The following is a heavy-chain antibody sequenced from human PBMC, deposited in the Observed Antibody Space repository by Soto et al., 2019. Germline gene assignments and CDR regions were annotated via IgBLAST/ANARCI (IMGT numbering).Heavy chain of an antibody. CDR3: AREASAVISLDY. J-gene: IGHJ4*02. V-gene: IGHV1-2*02. Sequence: ASVKVSFKAAGCIFTAYSMHWLRHAPGQGLEWVGWFNPNSGDTIYAQKFQGRVTLTGDTSISTAYMELYSLTSDDTAVYYCAREASAVISLDYWGQGTLVTVSS. CDR1: GCIFTAYS. CDR2: FNPNSGDT. D-gene: IGHD6-19*01.